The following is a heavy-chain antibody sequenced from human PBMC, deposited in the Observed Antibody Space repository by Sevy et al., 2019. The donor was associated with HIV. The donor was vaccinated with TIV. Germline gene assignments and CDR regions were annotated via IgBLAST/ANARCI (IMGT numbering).Heavy chain of an antibody. CDR2: FDPEDGET. D-gene: IGHD3-22*01. Sequence: ASVKVSCKVSGYTLTELSMHWVRQAPGKGLEWMGGFDPEDGETIYAQKFQGRVTMTQDTSTDTAYMELSSQKSEDTAVYYCTTMEYFYDSSTYLNGDYWGQVTLVTVSS. CDR1: GYTLTELS. V-gene: IGHV1-24*01. J-gene: IGHJ4*02. CDR3: TTMEYFYDSSTYLNGDY.